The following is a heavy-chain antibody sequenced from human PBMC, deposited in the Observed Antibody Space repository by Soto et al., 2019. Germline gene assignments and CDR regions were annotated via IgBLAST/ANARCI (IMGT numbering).Heavy chain of an antibody. J-gene: IGHJ5*02. V-gene: IGHV1-69*06. D-gene: IGHD3-10*01. CDR3: ARGELLFWSPRYNWLAP. CDR1: GGTFSSYA. Sequence: QVQLVQSGAEVKKPGSSVKVSCKASGGTFSSYAISWVRQAPGQGLGWMGRIIPIFSTTDYAQKFQGRVTITADKSPSTAYMALSSLRSEDTAVYYCARGELLFWSPRYNWLAPWGQGTVVTVSS. CDR2: IIPIFSTT.